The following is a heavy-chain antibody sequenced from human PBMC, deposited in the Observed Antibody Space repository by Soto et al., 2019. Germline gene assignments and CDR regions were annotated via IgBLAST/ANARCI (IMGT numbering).Heavy chain of an antibody. CDR2: ISSSSSYI. J-gene: IGHJ4*02. D-gene: IGHD5-18*01. CDR3: ARPTSGYSYGLFDY. CDR1: GFTFSSYS. V-gene: IGHV3-21*01. Sequence: PGGSLRLSCAASGFTFSSYSMNWVRQAPGKGLEWVSSISSSSSYIYYADSVKGRFTIPRDNAKNSLYLQMNSLRAEDTAVYYCARPTSGYSYGLFDYWGQGTLVTVSS.